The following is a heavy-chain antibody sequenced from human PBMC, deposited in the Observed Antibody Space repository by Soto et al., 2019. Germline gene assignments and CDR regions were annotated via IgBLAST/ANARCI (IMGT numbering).Heavy chain of an antibody. CDR2: IIPIFGTA. CDR3: AREIRYCSSTSCPYYSYGMDV. CDR1: GGTFSSYA. V-gene: IGHV1-69*13. J-gene: IGHJ6*02. D-gene: IGHD2-2*01. Sequence: SVKVSCKASGGTFSSYAISWVRQAPGQGLEWMGGIIPIFGTANYAQKFQGRVTITADESTSTAYMELSSLRSEDTAVYYCAREIRYCSSTSCPYYSYGMDVWGQGTTVTVSS.